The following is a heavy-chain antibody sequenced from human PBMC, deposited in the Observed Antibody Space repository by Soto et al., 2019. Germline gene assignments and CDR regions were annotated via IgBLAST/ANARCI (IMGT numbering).Heavy chain of an antibody. CDR2: IGDSGGIT. CDR1: GFTFSIYS. D-gene: IGHD6-13*01. J-gene: IGHJ4*02. V-gene: IGHV3-23*01. Sequence: EVQLLESGGGLVQPGGSLRLSCAASGFTFSIYSMSWVRQAPLKGLESVSAIGDSGGITNYADSVKGRFTIARDNSKNMLYLQMTGLRAEDTAVYYCAKSHRHSGRWYEGDWGQGTLVTVSS. CDR3: AKSHRHSGRWYEGD.